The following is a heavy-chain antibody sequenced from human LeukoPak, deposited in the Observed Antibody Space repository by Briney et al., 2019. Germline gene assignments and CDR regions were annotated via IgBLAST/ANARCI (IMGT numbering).Heavy chain of an antibody. J-gene: IGHJ4*02. CDR2: ISGSGSGGST. D-gene: IGHD5-24*01. CDR3: AKSGYNRFDY. CDR1: GFTLSSYA. Sequence: GGSLRLSCAASGFTLSSYAMTWVRQAPGKGLEWVSNISGSGSGGSTYHADSAEGRFTISRDNSKNTLYLQMNSLRAEDTAVYYCAKSGYNRFDYWGQGTLVTVSS. V-gene: IGHV3-23*01.